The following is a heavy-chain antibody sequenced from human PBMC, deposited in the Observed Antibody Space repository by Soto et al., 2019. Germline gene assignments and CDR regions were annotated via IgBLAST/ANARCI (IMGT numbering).Heavy chain of an antibody. CDR1: GYTFTSYG. CDR3: ARITLDDPSRAAIYDYYCYYMDV. J-gene: IGHJ6*03. Sequence: QVQLVQSGAEVKKPGASVKVSCKASGYTFTSYGISWVRQAPGQGLEWMGWISAYNGNTNYAQKLQGRVTMTTDTATSTAYMELRSLRSDDTAVYYCARITLDDPSRAAIYDYYCYYMDVWGKGTTVTVSS. V-gene: IGHV1-18*01. CDR2: ISAYNGNT. D-gene: IGHD2-2*01.